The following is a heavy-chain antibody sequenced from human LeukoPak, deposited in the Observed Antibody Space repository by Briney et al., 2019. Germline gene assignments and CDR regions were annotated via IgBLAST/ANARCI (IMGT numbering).Heavy chain of an antibody. CDR2: ISSSSSTI. CDR1: GFTFSSYS. J-gene: IGHJ4*02. Sequence: GGSLRLSCAASGFTFSSYSMNWVRQAPGKGLEWVSYISSSSSTIYYADSVKGRFTISRDNAKNSLYLQMNSLKTEDTAVYYCTTGNSRFGVVIGEEWYRGQGTLVTVSS. CDR3: TTGNSRFGVVIGEEWY. V-gene: IGHV3-48*04. D-gene: IGHD3-16*02.